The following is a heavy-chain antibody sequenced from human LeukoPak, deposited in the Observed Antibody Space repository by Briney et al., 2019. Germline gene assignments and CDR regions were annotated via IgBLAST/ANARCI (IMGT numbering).Heavy chain of an antibody. CDR2: INRSGST. CDR3: ARVGYGSGTSALSAMDV. J-gene: IGHJ6*02. V-gene: IGHV4-34*01. CDR1: GASISDFY. Sequence: SETLSLTCDVSGASISDFYWDWIRQPPGKGLEWIGEINRSGSTNYNPSLKSRVTISMDTSRNQLSLNLRSVTAADTAVYYCARVGYGSGTSALSAMDVWGQGTTVTVSS. D-gene: IGHD3-10*01.